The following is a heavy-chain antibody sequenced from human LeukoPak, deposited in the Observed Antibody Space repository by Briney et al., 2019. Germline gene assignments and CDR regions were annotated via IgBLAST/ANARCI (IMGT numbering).Heavy chain of an antibody. J-gene: IGHJ3*02. D-gene: IGHD6-13*01. CDR3: ARVGAAAAGTSRAFDI. Sequence: GGSLRLSCAASGFTFDDYGMSWVRQAPGKGLEWVSGINWNGGSTGYADSVKGRFTISRDNAENSLYLQMNSLRAEDTALYYCARVGAAAAGTSRAFDIWGQGTMVTVSS. CDR2: INWNGGST. V-gene: IGHV3-20*04. CDR1: GFTFDDYG.